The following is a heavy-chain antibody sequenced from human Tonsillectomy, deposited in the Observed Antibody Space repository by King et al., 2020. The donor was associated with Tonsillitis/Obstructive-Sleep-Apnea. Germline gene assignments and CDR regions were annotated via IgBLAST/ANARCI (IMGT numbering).Heavy chain of an antibody. J-gene: IGHJ3*02. CDR1: GFTFSSYA. Sequence: VQLVESGGGVVQPGRSLRLSCAASGFTFSSYAMHWVRQAPGKGLEWVAVISYDGSNKYYADSVKGRFTISRDNSKNTLYLQMNSLRAEDTAVYYCARVHMSGYDWEAFDIWGQGTMVTVSS. CDR2: ISYDGSNK. D-gene: IGHD5-12*01. CDR3: ARVHMSGYDWEAFDI. V-gene: IGHV3-30*04.